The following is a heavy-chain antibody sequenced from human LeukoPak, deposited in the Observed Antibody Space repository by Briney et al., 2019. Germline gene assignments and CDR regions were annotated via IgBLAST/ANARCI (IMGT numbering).Heavy chain of an antibody. D-gene: IGHD1-26*01. V-gene: IGHV3-23*01. Sequence: GGSLRLSCAASGFTFSSYAMSWVRQAPGKGLEWVSATSNSGGSTYYADSVKGRFTISRDNSKNTLYLQMNSLRAEDTAVYYCAKVNSEVGAFFDIWGQGTMVTVSS. J-gene: IGHJ3*02. CDR2: TSNSGGST. CDR1: GFTFSSYA. CDR3: AKVNSEVGAFFDI.